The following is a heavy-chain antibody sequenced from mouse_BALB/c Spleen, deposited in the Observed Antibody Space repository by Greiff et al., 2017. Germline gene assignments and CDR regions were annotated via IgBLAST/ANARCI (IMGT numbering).Heavy chain of an antibody. V-gene: IGHV5-12-1*01. CDR2: ISSGGGST. CDR1: GFAFSSYD. Sequence: EVMLVESGGGLVKPGGSLKLSCAASGFAFSSYDMSWVRQTPEKRLEWVAYISSGGGSTYYPDTVKGRFTISRDNAKNTLYLQMSSLKSEDTAMYYCARRYGNYDGAMDYWGQGTSVTVSS. J-gene: IGHJ4*01. D-gene: IGHD2-10*02. CDR3: ARRYGNYDGAMDY.